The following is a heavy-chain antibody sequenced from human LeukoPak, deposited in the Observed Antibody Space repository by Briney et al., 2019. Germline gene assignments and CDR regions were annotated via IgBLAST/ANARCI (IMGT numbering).Heavy chain of an antibody. CDR3: ARDLGMTTVTTWAFDI. V-gene: IGHV1-69*13. CDR1: GGTFSSYA. Sequence: SVKVSCKASGGTFSSYAISWVRQAPGQGLEWMGGIIPIFGTANYAQKFQGRVTITADESTSTAYMELSSLRSDDTAVYYCARDLGMTTVTTWAFDIWGQGTMVTVSS. J-gene: IGHJ3*02. D-gene: IGHD4-17*01. CDR2: IIPIFGTA.